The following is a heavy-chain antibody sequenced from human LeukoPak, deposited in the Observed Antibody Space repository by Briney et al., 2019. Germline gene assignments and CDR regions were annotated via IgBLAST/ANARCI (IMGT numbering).Heavy chain of an antibody. CDR1: GGSISSYY. CDR2: IYYSGST. J-gene: IGHJ3*02. CDR3: ARHSPGGARKAFDI. V-gene: IGHV4-59*08. Sequence: SETLSLTCTVSGGSISSYYWSWIRQPPGKGLEWIGYIYYSGSTNYNPSLKSRVTISVDTSKNQVFLNLSSVTAADTAVYYCARHSPGGARKAFDIWGQGTMVTVSS. D-gene: IGHD3-16*01.